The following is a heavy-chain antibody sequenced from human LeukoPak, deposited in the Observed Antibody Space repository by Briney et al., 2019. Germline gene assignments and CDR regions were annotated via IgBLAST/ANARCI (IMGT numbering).Heavy chain of an antibody. Sequence: SETLSLTCAVYGGSFSGYYWSWIRQPPGKGLEWIGEINHSGSTNYNPSLKSRVTISVDTSKNQFSLKLSSVTAADTAVYYCASGLVVTAIENWGQGTLVTVSS. V-gene: IGHV4-34*01. CDR3: ASGLVVTAIEN. CDR2: INHSGST. D-gene: IGHD2-21*02. J-gene: IGHJ4*02. CDR1: GGSFSGYY.